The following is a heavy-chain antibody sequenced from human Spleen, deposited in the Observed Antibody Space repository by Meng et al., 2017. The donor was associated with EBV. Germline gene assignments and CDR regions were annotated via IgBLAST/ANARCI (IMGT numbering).Heavy chain of an antibody. V-gene: IGHV4-39*01. J-gene: IGHJ4*02. CDR3: ARHDSVPFDS. CDR2: IYYSGST. CDR1: GGSISRTSYY. Sequence: PGRLTPAAPLALTSTVPGGSISRTSYYGGWIRQPPGKGLEWIGSIYYSGSTFYNPSLKSRVNISVDTSKNQFFLKLSSVTAADTAVYYCARHDSVPFDSWGQGTLVTVSS. D-gene: IGHD1-1*01.